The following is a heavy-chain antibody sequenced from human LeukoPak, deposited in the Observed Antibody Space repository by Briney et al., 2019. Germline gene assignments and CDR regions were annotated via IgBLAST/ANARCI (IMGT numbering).Heavy chain of an antibody. V-gene: IGHV3-23*01. CDR1: GFTFSSFA. D-gene: IGHD5-12*01. CDR3: AKGGPLQWLRFDC. CDR2: VSGSGGST. Sequence: PGGSLRLSCAACGFTFSSFAMSWVRQAPGKGLEGVSAVSGSGGSTYYADSVKGRFTISRDNSKNTLYLQMNSLRAEDTALYYCAKGGPLQWLRFDCWGQGTLVTVSS. J-gene: IGHJ4*02.